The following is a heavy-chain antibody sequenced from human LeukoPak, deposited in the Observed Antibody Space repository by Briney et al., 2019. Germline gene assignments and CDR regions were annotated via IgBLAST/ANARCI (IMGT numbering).Heavy chain of an antibody. D-gene: IGHD1-26*01. CDR2: ISYDGSNK. CDR1: GFTFSSYA. CDR3: ARASEWELLYYYYGMDV. V-gene: IGHV3-30-3*01. J-gene: IGHJ6*02. Sequence: GGSLRLSCAASGFTFSSYAMHWVRQAPGKGLEWVAVISYDGSNKCYADSVKGRFTISRDNSKNTLYLQMNSLRAEDTAVYYCARASEWELLYYYYGMDVWGQGTTVTVSS.